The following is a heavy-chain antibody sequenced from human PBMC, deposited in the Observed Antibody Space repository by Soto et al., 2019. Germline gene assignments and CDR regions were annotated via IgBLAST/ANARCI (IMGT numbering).Heavy chain of an antibody. CDR3: ARGGSSDWQFALDF. CDR1: GGSFSGYF. J-gene: IGHJ3*01. CDR2: VNHNGRN. V-gene: IGHV4-34*01. D-gene: IGHD6-19*01. Sequence: SETLSLTCDVYGGSFSGYFWNWIRQSPGKGLEWIGKVNHNGRNNYNPSLKSRVTISLDMSKKPISLKLTSVTTADTAVYYCARGGSSDWQFALDFWGQGTMVKVSS.